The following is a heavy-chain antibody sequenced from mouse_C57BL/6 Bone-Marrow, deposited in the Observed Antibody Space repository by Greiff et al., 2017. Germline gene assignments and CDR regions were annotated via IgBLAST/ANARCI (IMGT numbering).Heavy chain of an antibody. CDR3: ARGMGCSDWYFDV. CDR2: IDPNSGGT. V-gene: IGHV1-72*01. Sequence: VKLKQPGAELVKPGASVKLSCKASGYTFTSYWMHWVKQRPGRGLEWIGRIDPNSGGTKYNEKFKSKATLTVDKPSSTAYMQLSSLTSEDSAVYYCARGMGCSDWYFDVWGTGTTVTVSS. J-gene: IGHJ1*03. CDR1: GYTFTSYW. D-gene: IGHD2-3*01.